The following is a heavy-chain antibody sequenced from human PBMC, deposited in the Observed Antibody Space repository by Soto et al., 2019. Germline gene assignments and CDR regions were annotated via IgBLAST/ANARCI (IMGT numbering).Heavy chain of an antibody. D-gene: IGHD3-16*01. CDR1: GYSFSTYW. V-gene: IGHV5-51*01. CDR3: ARPLRGISWGDQRYHYNGIDV. CDR2: IYPGDSDT. J-gene: IGHJ6*02. Sequence: GESLKISCKGSGYSFSTYWIGWVRQMPGRGLEWMGIIYPGDSDTRYSPSFQGQVTISADKSINTAYLQWSSLRASDTATYYCARPLRGISWGDQRYHYNGIDVWGQGTSVTVSS.